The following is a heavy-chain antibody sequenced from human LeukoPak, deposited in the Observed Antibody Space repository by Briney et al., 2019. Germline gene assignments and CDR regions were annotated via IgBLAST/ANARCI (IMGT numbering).Heavy chain of an antibody. J-gene: IGHJ4*02. Sequence: SETLSLTCTVSGRSISSFYWRWIRQPPGKGLEWIGYIYYSGSTTYNPSPKSRATITIDTSKNQCTLKLSSVTAADTVIFYCARHRSGIIDDWGQGTLVTVSS. D-gene: IGHD1-26*01. CDR1: GRSISSFY. CDR2: IYYSGST. CDR3: ARHRSGIIDD. V-gene: IGHV4-59*08.